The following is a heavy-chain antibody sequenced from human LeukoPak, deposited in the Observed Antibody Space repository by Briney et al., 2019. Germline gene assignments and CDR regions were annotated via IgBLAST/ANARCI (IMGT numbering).Heavy chain of an antibody. CDR1: GFSLSSGGMC. D-gene: IGHD3-10*01. CDR2: IDWDNEK. V-gene: IGHV2-70*12. CDR3: AHSSSGSGSRDVGFDP. Sequence: SGPTLVNPTQTLTLTCTFSGFSLSSGGMCVSWIRQCPGKALEWLARIDWDNEKHYSPFLRTSLTISKDTSKNQVVLTMTNMDPVDTATYYCAHSSSGSGSRDVGFDPWGQGTLVTVSS. J-gene: IGHJ5*02.